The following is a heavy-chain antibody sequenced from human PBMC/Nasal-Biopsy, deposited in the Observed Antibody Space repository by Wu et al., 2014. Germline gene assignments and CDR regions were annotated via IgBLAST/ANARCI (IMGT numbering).Heavy chain of an antibody. D-gene: IGHD4-17*01. CDR3: ARDGQDGDNGSFDY. CDR1: GFIFSDYY. Sequence: LRLSCATSGFIFSDYYMSWIRQAPGKGLEWISYISSRGAYTNYADSVKGRFTISRDNAKTSLYLQMNSLRAEDTAVYYCARDGQDGDNGSFDYWGQGTLVTVSS. CDR2: ISSRGAYT. J-gene: IGHJ4*02. V-gene: IGHV3-11*06.